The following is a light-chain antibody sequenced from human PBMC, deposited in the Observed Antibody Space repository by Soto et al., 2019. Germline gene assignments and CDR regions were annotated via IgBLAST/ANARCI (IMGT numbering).Light chain of an antibody. CDR1: QSLVTSDGNTY. CDR3: MQGTHWPYT. V-gene: IGKV2-30*01. CDR2: KVS. J-gene: IGKJ2*01. Sequence: DVVMTQSPLSLPVTVGQPASISCRSSQSLVTSDGNTYLNWFQQRPGQSPRRLIYKVSNRDSGVXDXXSGSESGTDFTLRISRVEAEDVGLYYCMQGTHWPYTFGQGTKLEIK.